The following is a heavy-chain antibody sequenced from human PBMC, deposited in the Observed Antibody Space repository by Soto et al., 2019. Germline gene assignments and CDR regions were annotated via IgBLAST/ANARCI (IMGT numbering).Heavy chain of an antibody. V-gene: IGHV3-30*18. CDR3: AKDRVESGLGEVDY. D-gene: IGHD3-16*01. J-gene: IGHJ4*02. CDR1: GFTFSTNG. CDR2: ISYDGSKK. Sequence: QVQLVESGGGVVQPGRSLRLSCAASGFTFSTNGMHWVRQAPGKGLEWVAVISYDGSKKYYGDSVKGRLTISRDNSKNMLYLQMNSLRAEDTAVYYCAKDRVESGLGEVDYWGQGTLVTVSS.